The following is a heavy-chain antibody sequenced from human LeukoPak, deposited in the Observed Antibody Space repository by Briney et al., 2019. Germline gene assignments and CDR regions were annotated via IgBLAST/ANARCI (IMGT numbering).Heavy chain of an antibody. V-gene: IGHV1-69*04. J-gene: IGHJ4*02. CDR2: IIPILGIA. D-gene: IGHD1-7*01. CDR1: GGTFSSYA. Sequence: GASVKVSCKASGGTFSSYAISWVRQAPEQGLEWMGRIIPILGIANYAQKFQGRVTITADKSTSTAYMELSSLRSEDTAVYYCARDHGITGTTDYFDYWGQGTLVTVSS. CDR3: ARDHGITGTTDYFDY.